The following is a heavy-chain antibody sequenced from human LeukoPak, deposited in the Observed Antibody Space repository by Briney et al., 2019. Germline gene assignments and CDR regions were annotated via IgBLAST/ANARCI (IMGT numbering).Heavy chain of an antibody. J-gene: IGHJ2*01. Sequence: SETLSLTCTVSGGSISSHYWSWIRQPPGKGLEWIAYIFYSGNTNYNPSLRNRVTISVDTSKNQFSLKLSSVAAADTAVYYCARVGYSSGWSHFDLWGRGTLVTVSS. D-gene: IGHD6-19*01. CDR1: GGSISSHY. CDR3: ARVGYSSGWSHFDL. V-gene: IGHV4-59*11. CDR2: IFYSGNT.